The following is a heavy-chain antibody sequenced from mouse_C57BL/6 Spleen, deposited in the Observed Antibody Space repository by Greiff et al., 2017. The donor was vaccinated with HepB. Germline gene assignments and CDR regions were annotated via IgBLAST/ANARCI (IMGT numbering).Heavy chain of an antibody. V-gene: IGHV1-50*01. CDR2: IDPSDSYT. D-gene: IGHD4-1*01. CDR3: ARRELGGYFDV. Sequence: QVQLQQPGAELVKPGASVKLSCKASGYTFTSYWMQWVKQRPGQGLEWIGEIDPSDSYTNYNQKFKGKATLTVDTSSSTAYMQLSSLTSEDSAVYYCARRELGGYFDVWGTGTTVTVSS. CDR1: GYTFTSYW. J-gene: IGHJ1*03.